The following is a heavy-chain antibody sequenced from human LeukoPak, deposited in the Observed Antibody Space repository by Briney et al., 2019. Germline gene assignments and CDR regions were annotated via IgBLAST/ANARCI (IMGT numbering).Heavy chain of an antibody. CDR1: GGSISSGGYY. CDR3: AGRGDSWYYAY. D-gene: IGHD6-13*01. CDR2: IYHSGST. Sequence: PSETLSLTCTVSGGSISSGGYYWSWIRQPPGKGLEWIGYIYHSGSTYYNPSLKSRVTISVDTSKNQFSLKLSSVTAADTAVYYCAGRGDSWYYAYWGQGTLVTVSS. V-gene: IGHV4-30-2*01. J-gene: IGHJ4*02.